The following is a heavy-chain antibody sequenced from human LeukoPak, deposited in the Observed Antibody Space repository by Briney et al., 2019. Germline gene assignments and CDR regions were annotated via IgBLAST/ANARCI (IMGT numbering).Heavy chain of an antibody. D-gene: IGHD2-15*01. CDR1: GYTFTIYG. J-gene: IGHJ4*02. V-gene: IGHV1-18*01. CDR3: ARGIIGYYFDY. CDR2: ISAYGNT. Sequence: ASVKVSCKTSGYTFTIYGISWVRQPPGQGLEWMGLISAYGNTNYAQNLQGRVTMTTDTSTSTAYMELRSLRSDDTAVYYCARGIIGYYFDYWGQGTLVTVSS.